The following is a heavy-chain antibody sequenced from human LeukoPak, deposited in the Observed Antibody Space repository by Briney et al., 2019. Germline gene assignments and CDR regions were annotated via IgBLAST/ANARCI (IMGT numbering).Heavy chain of an antibody. V-gene: IGHV3-21*01. CDR1: GFTFSSYS. J-gene: IGHJ4*02. Sequence: GGSLRLSCAASGFTFSSYSMNWVRQAPGKGLEWVSSISSSSSYIYYADSVKGRFTISRDNAKNSLYLQMNSLRAEDTAVYYCASDSAWFGELSHWGQGTLVTVSS. CDR2: ISSSSSYI. D-gene: IGHD3-10*01. CDR3: ASDSAWFGELSH.